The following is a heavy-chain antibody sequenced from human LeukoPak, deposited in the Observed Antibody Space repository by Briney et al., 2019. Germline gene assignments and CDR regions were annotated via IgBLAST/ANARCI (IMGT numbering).Heavy chain of an antibody. Sequence: GGSLRLSCAASGFTFSSFDMHWVRQPTGQGLKWVSTIGTASDTYYPGSVEGRFTLSRDNAKNSLYLQMNSLTAGDTAVYYCARGPPRGKYYYMDVWGKGTAVTVSS. V-gene: IGHV3-13*01. J-gene: IGHJ6*03. D-gene: IGHD1-1*01. CDR3: ARGPPRGKYYYMDV. CDR1: GFTFSSFD. CDR2: IGTASDT.